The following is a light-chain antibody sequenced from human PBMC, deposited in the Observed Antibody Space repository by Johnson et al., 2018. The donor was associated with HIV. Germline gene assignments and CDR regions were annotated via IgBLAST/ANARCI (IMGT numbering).Light chain of an antibody. CDR2: ENN. V-gene: IGLV1-51*02. CDR3: AAWDDSLNGLYV. J-gene: IGLJ1*01. CDR1: SSNIGNNY. Sequence: QSVLTQPPSVSAAPGQKVTISCSVSSSNIGNNYVSWYQQLPGTAPKLLIYENNKRPSGVPDRFSGSKSGTSASLPISGLQSADEADYYCAAWDDSLNGLYVFGPGTKVTVL.